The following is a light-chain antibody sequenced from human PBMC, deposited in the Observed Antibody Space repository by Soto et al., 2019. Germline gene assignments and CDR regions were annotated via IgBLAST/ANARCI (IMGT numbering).Light chain of an antibody. V-gene: IGKV1-5*01. J-gene: IGKJ2*01. CDR3: QRYDSYSMYT. CDR2: DAS. CDR1: QSISGW. Sequence: DIPMTQSPSTLSASVGDRVTITCRASQSISGWLAWYQQKPGKAPEVLIYDASNLESGVPSRFSGSGSGTEFPLTISSLQPDDFATYYCQRYDSYSMYTFGQGTKLEIK.